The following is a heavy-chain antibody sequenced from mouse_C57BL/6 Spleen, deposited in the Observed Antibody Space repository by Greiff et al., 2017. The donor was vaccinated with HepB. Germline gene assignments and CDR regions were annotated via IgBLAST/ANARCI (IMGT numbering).Heavy chain of an antibody. CDR1: GFTFSSYA. V-gene: IGHV5-4*03. CDR2: ISDGGSYT. J-gene: IGHJ3*01. D-gene: IGHD1-1*01. CDR3: ASEDFDYYGSSPAWFAY. Sequence: EVKVVESGGGLVKPGGSLKLSCAASGFTFSSYAMSWVRQTPEKRLEWVATISDGGSYTYYPDNVKGRFTISRDNAKNNLYLQMSHLKSEDTAMYYCASEDFDYYGSSPAWFAYWGQGTLVTVSA.